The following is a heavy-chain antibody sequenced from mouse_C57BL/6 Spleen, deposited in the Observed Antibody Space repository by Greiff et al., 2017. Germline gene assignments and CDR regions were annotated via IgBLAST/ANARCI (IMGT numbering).Heavy chain of an antibody. CDR3: ARIETAQATAWFAY. J-gene: IGHJ3*01. V-gene: IGHV8-8*01. CDR2: IWWDDDK. CDR1: GFSLSTFGMG. D-gene: IGHD3-2*02. Sequence: QVTLKVCGPGILQPSQTLSLTCSFSGFSLSTFGMGVGRIRQPSGKGLEWLAHIWWDDDKYYNPALKSRPSISKDTSKNQVFLKIANVDTADTAAYDCARIETAQATAWFAYWGQGTLVTVSA.